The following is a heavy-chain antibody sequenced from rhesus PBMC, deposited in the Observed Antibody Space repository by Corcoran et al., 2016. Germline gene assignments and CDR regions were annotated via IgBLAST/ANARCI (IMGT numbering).Heavy chain of an antibody. Sequence: QVQLVQAGAEVKKPGASVKLSCKASGYTFTSYYLNWVRQAPEQVLDWKGWLNPSKGNTGSAQKFQGRVTMTRDTSTSTAYMELNSLGSEDTAVYYCARGGSWSEHWGQGVLVTVSS. D-gene: IGHD6-13*01. J-gene: IGHJ4*01. CDR3: ARGGSWSEH. CDR1: GYTFTSYY. V-gene: IGHV1S9*01. CDR2: LNPSKGNT.